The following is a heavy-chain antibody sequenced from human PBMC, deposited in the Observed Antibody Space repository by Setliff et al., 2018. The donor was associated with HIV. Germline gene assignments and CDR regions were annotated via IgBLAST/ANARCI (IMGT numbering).Heavy chain of an antibody. CDR1: GYTLTELS. J-gene: IGHJ1*01. Sequence: GASVKVSCKVPGYTLTELSMHWVRQAPGKGLEWMGGFAPEYDKTFYAQKFQGRLTMTEDTSTDTAYMELSSLRSDDTPMYYCATDPGYSSTWYSKSFQHWGQGTVVTVSS. CDR2: FAPEYDKT. V-gene: IGHV1-24*01. D-gene: IGHD6-13*01. CDR3: ATDPGYSSTWYSKSFQH.